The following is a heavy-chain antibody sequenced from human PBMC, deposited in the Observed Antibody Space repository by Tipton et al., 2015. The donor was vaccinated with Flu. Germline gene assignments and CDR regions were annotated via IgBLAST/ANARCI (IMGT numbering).Heavy chain of an antibody. Sequence: QLVQSGGGLVQPGGSLRLSCAASGFTFSSYWMSWVHQAPGKGLEWVANIKQDGSEKYYVDSVKGRFTISRDNAKNSLYLQMNSLRAEDTAVYYCARDPSGYYGSGSYLDYWGQGTLVTVSS. CDR3: ARDPSGYYGSGSYLDY. CDR1: GFTFSSYW. D-gene: IGHD3-10*01. J-gene: IGHJ4*02. V-gene: IGHV3-7*03. CDR2: IKQDGSEK.